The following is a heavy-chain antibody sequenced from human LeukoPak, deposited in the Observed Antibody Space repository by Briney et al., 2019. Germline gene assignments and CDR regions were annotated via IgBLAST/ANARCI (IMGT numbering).Heavy chain of an antibody. CDR1: GYSFTSYW. CDR3: ARRGYYYDTQRYYYYYMDV. D-gene: IGHD3-22*01. V-gene: IGHV5-51*01. J-gene: IGHJ6*03. CDR2: IYPGDSDT. Sequence: GESLKISCKASGYSFTSYWIGWVRQMPGKGLEWMGIIYPGDSDTRYSPSFQGQVTISADKSISTAYLQWSSLKASDTAMYYCARRGYYYDTQRYYYYYMDVWGKGTTVTVSS.